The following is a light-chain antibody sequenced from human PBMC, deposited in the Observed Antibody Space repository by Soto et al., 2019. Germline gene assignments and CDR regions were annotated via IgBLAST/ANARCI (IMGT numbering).Light chain of an antibody. CDR3: QQYNSYSLT. Sequence: DIQMTQSPSTLSASVGDRVTITCRTSQSISSWLAWYQQKPGKAPKLLIYKASSLESGVPSRFSGSGSGTEFTLTISSLQPDDFATYYCQQYNSYSLTFGGGTKVEIK. CDR2: KAS. V-gene: IGKV1-5*03. CDR1: QSISSW. J-gene: IGKJ4*01.